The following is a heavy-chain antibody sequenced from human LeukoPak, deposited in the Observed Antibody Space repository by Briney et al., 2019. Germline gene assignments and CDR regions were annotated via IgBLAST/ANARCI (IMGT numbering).Heavy chain of an antibody. D-gene: IGHD5-24*01. V-gene: IGHV3-21*01. CDR1: GDTFKTYS. Sequence: PGGSLRLSCAASGDTFKTYSMNWVRQAPGKGLEWVSSISSDSKNEYYADSVKGRFSISRVNTNNSLYLHMNSLRAEDTGVYYCATRAWLDPWGQGTLVTVSS. CDR3: ATRAWLDP. CDR2: ISSDSKNE. J-gene: IGHJ5*02.